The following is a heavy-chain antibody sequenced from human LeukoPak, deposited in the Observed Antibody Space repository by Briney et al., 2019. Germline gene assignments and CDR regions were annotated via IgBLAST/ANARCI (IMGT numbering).Heavy chain of an antibody. J-gene: IGHJ3*02. CDR1: GFTFSSYA. CDR2: INSNSQTI. CDR3: ARDTRYSNSWLHAFDI. Sequence: PGGSLRLSCAASGFTFSSYAMNWVRQAPGKGLEWFSFINSNSQTIYYADSVKGRFTISRDNAKNSLYLQIDSLRAEDTGVYYCARDTRYSNSWLHAFDIWGQGTMVTVSS. V-gene: IGHV3-48*01. D-gene: IGHD6-13*01.